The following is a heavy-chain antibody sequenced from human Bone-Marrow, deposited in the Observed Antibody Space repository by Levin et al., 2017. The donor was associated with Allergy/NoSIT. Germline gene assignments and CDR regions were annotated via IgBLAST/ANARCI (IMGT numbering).Heavy chain of an antibody. CDR2: IFYRGRT. J-gene: IGHJ4*02. Sequence: SSETLSLTCTVSADSDSRGSHYWTWIRQPPGKTLEWIGHIFYRGRTDYNPSLAGRVTISEDTSTKQFSLKLRSVSAADTAVYFCARAPKYINGWNGGFDSWGTGILVIVSS. D-gene: IGHD2-15*01. CDR3: ARAPKYINGWNGGFDS. V-gene: IGHV4-61*01. CDR1: ADSDSRGSHY.